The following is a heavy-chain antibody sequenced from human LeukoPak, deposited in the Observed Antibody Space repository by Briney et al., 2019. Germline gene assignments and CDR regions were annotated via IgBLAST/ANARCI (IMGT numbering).Heavy chain of an antibody. CDR1: GYSISSGYY. D-gene: IGHD6-13*01. Sequence: SETLSLTCAVSGYSISSGYYWGWIRQPPGKGLEWIGSIYHSGSTYYNPSLKSRVTISVDTSKNQFSLKLSSVTAADTAVYYCARYRIAAAGKESFDYWGQGTLVTVSS. V-gene: IGHV4-38-2*01. CDR2: IYHSGST. CDR3: ARYRIAAAGKESFDY. J-gene: IGHJ4*02.